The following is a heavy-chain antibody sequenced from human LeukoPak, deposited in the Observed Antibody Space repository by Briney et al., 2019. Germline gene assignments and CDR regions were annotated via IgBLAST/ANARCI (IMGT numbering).Heavy chain of an antibody. V-gene: IGHV5-51*01. CDR3: ARRIAVGATLGGMDV. Sequence: EALKIFFKGSGYSFTSYWIGWVRQGPGKGLELVGIIYSGDSDTRYSASFQGQVTISADKSISSAYWQWSSLKASDTAMYYCARRIAVGATLGGMDVWGQGTTVTVSS. CDR2: IYSGDSDT. J-gene: IGHJ6*02. D-gene: IGHD1-26*01. CDR1: GYSFTSYW.